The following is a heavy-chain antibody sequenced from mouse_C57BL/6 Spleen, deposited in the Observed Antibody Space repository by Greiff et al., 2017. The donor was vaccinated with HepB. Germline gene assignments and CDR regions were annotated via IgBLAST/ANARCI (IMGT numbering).Heavy chain of an antibody. Sequence: VQLQQPGAELVKPGASVKLSCKASGYTFTSYWMQWVKQRPGQGLEWIGEIDPSDSYTNYNQKFKGKATLTVDTSSSTAYLQLSSLTSEDSAVYYCARGRLLRYHDFDYWGQGTTLTVSS. J-gene: IGHJ2*01. CDR1: GYTFTSYW. CDR2: IDPSDSYT. V-gene: IGHV1-50*01. CDR3: ARGRLLRYHDFDY. D-gene: IGHD1-1*01.